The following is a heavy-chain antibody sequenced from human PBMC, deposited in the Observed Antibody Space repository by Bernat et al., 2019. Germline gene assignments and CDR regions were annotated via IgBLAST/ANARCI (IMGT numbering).Heavy chain of an antibody. Sequence: QVQLVESGGGVVQPGRSLRLSCAASGFTFSSYAMHWVRQAPGKGLEWVAVISYDGSNKYYADSVKGRFTISRDNSKNTLYLQMSSLRAEDTAVYYCARTVDIVATMGFDPWGQGTLVTVSS. CDR3: ARTVDIVATMGFDP. V-gene: IGHV3-30*15. CDR1: GFTFSSYA. J-gene: IGHJ5*02. CDR2: ISYDGSNK. D-gene: IGHD5-12*01.